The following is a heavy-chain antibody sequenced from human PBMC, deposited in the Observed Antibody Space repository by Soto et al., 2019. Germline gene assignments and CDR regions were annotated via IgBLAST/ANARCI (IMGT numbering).Heavy chain of an antibody. CDR2: IIPIFGTA. J-gene: IGHJ4*02. D-gene: IGHD4-17*01. Sequence: QVQLVQSGAAVKKPGSSVKVSCKASGGTYSSYAISWVRQAPGQGLEWMGGIIPIFGTANYAQKFQGRVTITADESTSTAYMELSSLRSEDTAVYYCARWLEPTTVTTEPFDYWGQGTLVTVSS. CDR3: ARWLEPTTVTTEPFDY. CDR1: GGTYSSYA. V-gene: IGHV1-69*12.